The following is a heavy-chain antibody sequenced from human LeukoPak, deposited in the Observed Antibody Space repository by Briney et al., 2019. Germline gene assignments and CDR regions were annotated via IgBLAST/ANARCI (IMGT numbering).Heavy chain of an antibody. CDR3: ARDRVLPSGSYYVEEYFDL. CDR1: GYTFTGYY. CDR2: INLNSGGT. V-gene: IGHV1-2*02. J-gene: IGHJ2*01. D-gene: IGHD1-26*01. Sequence: ASVKVSCKASGYTFTGYYMHWVRQAPGQGLEWMGWINLNSGGTNYAQKFQGRVTMTRDTSISTAYMELSRLRSDDTAVYYCARDRVLPSGSYYVEEYFDLWGRGTLVTVSS.